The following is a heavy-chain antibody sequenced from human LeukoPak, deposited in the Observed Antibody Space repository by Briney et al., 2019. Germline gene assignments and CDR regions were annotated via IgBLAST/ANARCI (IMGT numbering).Heavy chain of an antibody. Sequence: GGFLRLSCAGSGFTFASYAMSWVRQAPGKGLGWVSAISGSGGGTYYADSVKGRFTISRDNSKNTLYLQMNSLRAEDTAVYYCAKTVVRGVMTYYFDYWGQGTLVTVSS. V-gene: IGHV3-23*01. CDR2: ISGSGGGT. CDR3: AKTVVRGVMTYYFDY. D-gene: IGHD3-10*01. J-gene: IGHJ4*02. CDR1: GFTFASYA.